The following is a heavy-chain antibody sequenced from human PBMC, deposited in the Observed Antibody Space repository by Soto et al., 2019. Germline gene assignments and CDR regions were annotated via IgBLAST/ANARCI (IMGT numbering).Heavy chain of an antibody. D-gene: IGHD4-17*01. CDR2: IIPIFGTA. CDR1: GGTFSSYA. Sequence: QVQLVQSGAEVKKPGSSVKVSCKASGGTFSSYAISWVRQAPGQGLEWMGGIIPIFGTANYAQKFQGRVTITADESTSTAYMELSSLRSEDTAVYYCARVWDYGDSPFIGDAFDIWGQGTMVTVSS. V-gene: IGHV1-69*01. J-gene: IGHJ3*02. CDR3: ARVWDYGDSPFIGDAFDI.